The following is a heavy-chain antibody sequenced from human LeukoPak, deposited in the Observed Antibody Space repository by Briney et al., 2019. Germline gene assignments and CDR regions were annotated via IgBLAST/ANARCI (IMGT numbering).Heavy chain of an antibody. J-gene: IGHJ4*02. CDR1: GFTFSSYW. Sequence: GGFLRLSCAASGFTFSSYWMSWVRQAPGKGLEWVANIRQDGSEKYYVGSVKGRFTISRDNAKSSLYLQMNSLSAEDTAVYYCARDSGSWYVGYWGQGTLVTVSS. V-gene: IGHV3-7*01. CDR2: IRQDGSEK. D-gene: IGHD6-13*01. CDR3: ARDSGSWYVGY.